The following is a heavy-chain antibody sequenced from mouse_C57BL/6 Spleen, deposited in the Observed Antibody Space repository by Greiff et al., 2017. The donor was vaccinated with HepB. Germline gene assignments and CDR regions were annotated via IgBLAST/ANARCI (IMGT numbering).Heavy chain of an antibody. Sequence: VQLQQSGAELVKPGASVKLSCKASGYTFTSYWMHWVKQRPGQGLEWIGMIHPNSGSTNYNEKFKSKATLTVDKSSSTAYMQLSSLTSEDSAVYYFASHYGSSDSDYWGQGTTLTVSS. D-gene: IGHD1-1*01. V-gene: IGHV1-64*01. CDR3: ASHYGSSDSDY. J-gene: IGHJ2*01. CDR2: IHPNSGST. CDR1: GYTFTSYW.